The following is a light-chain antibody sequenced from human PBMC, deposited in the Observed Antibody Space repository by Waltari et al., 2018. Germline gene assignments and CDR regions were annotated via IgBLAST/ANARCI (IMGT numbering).Light chain of an antibody. CDR1: SSDVGGYNY. CDR3: SSYAGSNDVV. J-gene: IGLJ2*01. Sequence: QSALTQPPSASGSPGQSVTIPCTGTSSDVGGYNYVSCYQQHPGKAPKPMIYEVHKRPSGVHDRFSGSKSGNTASLTVSGLQAEDEADYYCSSYAGSNDVVFGGGTKLTVL. V-gene: IGLV2-8*01. CDR2: EVH.